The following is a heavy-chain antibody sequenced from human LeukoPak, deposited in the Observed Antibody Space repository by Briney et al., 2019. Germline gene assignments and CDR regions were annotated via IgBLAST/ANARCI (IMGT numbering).Heavy chain of an antibody. J-gene: IGHJ4*02. CDR2: MSPNSGDT. D-gene: IGHD7-27*01. Sequence: ASVKVSCKASGYTFTSHDINWVRQATGQGLEWMGWMSPNSGDTGYAQKFQGRVTMTSDSSISTAYMELSSLRSEDTAIYYCVRTPPNWGFDYWGQGTLVTVS. CDR1: GYTFTSHD. V-gene: IGHV1-8*01. CDR3: VRTPPNWGFDY.